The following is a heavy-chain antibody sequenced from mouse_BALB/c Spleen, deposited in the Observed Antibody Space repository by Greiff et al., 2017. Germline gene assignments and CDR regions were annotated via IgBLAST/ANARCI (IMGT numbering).Heavy chain of an antibody. J-gene: IGHJ2*01. CDR1: GYTFTSYW. D-gene: IGHD1-1*01. V-gene: IGHV1-7*01. CDR2: INPSTGYT. CDR3: AFTTVVENYFDY. Sequence: QVQLQQSGAELAKPGASVKMSCKASGYTFTSYWMHWVKQRPGQGLEWIGYINPSTGYTEYNQKFKDKATLTADKSSSTAYMQLSSLTSEDSAVYYCAFTTVVENYFDYWGQGTTLTVSS.